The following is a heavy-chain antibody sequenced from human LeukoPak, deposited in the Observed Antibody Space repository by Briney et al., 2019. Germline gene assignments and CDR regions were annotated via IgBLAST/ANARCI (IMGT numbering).Heavy chain of an antibody. CDR1: GDRVSSKSAA. D-gene: IGHD1-1*01. J-gene: IGHJ4*02. CDR2: TYVGSTWSN. V-gene: IGHV6-1*01. CDR3: ARSTGPLDY. Sequence: SQTLSLTCAISGDRVSSKSAAWNWVRQSPSRGLEWLGRTYVGSTWSNEYAVSVKSRITINPDTSKNQFSLQLNSVTPEDTALYYCARSTGPLDYWGQGTLVTVSS.